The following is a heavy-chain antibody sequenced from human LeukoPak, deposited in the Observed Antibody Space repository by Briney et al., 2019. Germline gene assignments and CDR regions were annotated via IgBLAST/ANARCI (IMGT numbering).Heavy chain of an antibody. V-gene: IGHV4-34*01. CDR1: GGSFSGYY. Sequence: SETLSLTCAVYGGSFSGYYWSWIRQPPGKGLEWIGEINHSGSTNYNPSLKSRVTISVDTSKNQFSLKLSSVTAADTAVYYCARAGDPWFGPSTGYDYWGQGTLVTVSS. D-gene: IGHD3-10*01. CDR2: INHSGST. J-gene: IGHJ4*02. CDR3: ARAGDPWFGPSTGYDY.